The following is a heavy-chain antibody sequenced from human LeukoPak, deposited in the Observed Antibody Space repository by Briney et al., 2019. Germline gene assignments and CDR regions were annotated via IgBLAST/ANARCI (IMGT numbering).Heavy chain of an antibody. J-gene: IGHJ4*02. CDR3: ARGRGSYYTAPMGY. CDR1: GGSISSSNW. V-gene: IGHV4-4*02. CDR2: INHSGST. D-gene: IGHD1-26*01. Sequence: PSETLSLTCAVSGGSISSSNWWSWIRQPPGKGLEWIGEINHSGSTNYNPSLKSRVTISVDTSKNQFSLKLSSVTAADTAVYYCARGRGSYYTAPMGYWGQGTLVTVSS.